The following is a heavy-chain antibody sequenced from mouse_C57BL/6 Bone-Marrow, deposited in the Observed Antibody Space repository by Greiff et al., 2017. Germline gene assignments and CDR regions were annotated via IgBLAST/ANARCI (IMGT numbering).Heavy chain of an antibody. V-gene: IGHV1-81*01. CDR1: GYTFTSYG. Sequence: QVQLQQSGAELARPGASVKLSCKASGYTFTSYGLSWVKQRTGQGLEWIGEIYPRSGNTYYNEKFKGTATLTADNSSSTAYMELRSLTSEDSAVYFCARGRRYDYDPSWFAYWGQGTLVTVSA. J-gene: IGHJ3*01. D-gene: IGHD2-4*01. CDR3: ARGRRYDYDPSWFAY. CDR2: IYPRSGNT.